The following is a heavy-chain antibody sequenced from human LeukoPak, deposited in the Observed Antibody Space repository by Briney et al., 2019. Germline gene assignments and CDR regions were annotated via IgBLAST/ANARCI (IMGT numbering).Heavy chain of an antibody. J-gene: IGHJ4*02. Sequence: ASVKVPCKASGYIFTTYGISWVRQAPGQGREWMGWVSGYNDNTKYAQKLQGRVTMTTDTSTSTAYMELRSLRSDDTAVYYCARDAIQGRLTSDYWGQGTLVTVSS. D-gene: IGHD3-3*01. CDR1: GYIFTTYG. V-gene: IGHV1-18*01. CDR3: ARDAIQGRLTSDY. CDR2: VSGYNDNT.